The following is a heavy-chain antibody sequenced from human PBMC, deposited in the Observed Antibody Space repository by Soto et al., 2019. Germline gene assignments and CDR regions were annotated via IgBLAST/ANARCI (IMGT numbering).Heavy chain of an antibody. CDR2: INPNSGGT. J-gene: IGHJ5*02. CDR3: ARAGVVVPAAPLSNWFDP. D-gene: IGHD2-2*01. V-gene: IGHV1-2*02. CDR1: GYTFTGYY. Sequence: QVQLVQSGAEVKKPGASVKVSCKASGYTFTGYYMHWVRQAPGQGLEWMGWINPNSGGTNYAQKFQGRVTMTRDTSISTAYMELIRLRSDDTAVYYCARAGVVVPAAPLSNWFDPWGQGTLVTVSS.